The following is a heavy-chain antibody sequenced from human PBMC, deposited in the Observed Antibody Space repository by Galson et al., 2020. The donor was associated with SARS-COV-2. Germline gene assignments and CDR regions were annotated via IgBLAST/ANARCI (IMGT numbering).Heavy chain of an antibody. CDR2: IYYSGNS. CDR1: GASVSNDNFF. CDR3: ARLSFHKQGRVDY. Sequence: SETLSLTCTVSGASVSNDNFFWSWIRQPPGKGLEWIGFIYYSGNSHSNSSHRSRLTMSIHTSNNQFSLSLNSLTAADTAVYYCARLSFHKQGRVDYWGQGTLVIVSS. V-gene: IGHV4-30-4*01. J-gene: IGHJ4*02. D-gene: IGHD3-16*02.